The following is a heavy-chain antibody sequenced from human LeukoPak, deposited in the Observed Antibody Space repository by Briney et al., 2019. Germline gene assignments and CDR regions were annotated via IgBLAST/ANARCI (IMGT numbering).Heavy chain of an antibody. CDR1: GGSISSGGCY. D-gene: IGHD6-19*01. V-gene: IGHV4-31*03. CDR2: IYYSGST. Sequence: PSQTLSLTCTVSGGSISSGGCYWSWIRQHPGKGLEWIGYIYYSGSTYYNPSLKSRVTISVDTSKNQFSLKLSSVTAADTAVYYCARRANQLGGWTHWYFDLWGRGTLVTVSS. J-gene: IGHJ2*01. CDR3: ARRANQLGGWTHWYFDL.